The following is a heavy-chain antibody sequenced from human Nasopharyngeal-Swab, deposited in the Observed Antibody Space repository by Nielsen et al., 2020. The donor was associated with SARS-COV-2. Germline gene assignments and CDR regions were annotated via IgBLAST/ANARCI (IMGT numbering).Heavy chain of an antibody. V-gene: IGHV3-21*06. CDR2: ISPTSDYI. CDR1: GFTFSSYT. CDR3: WRGSYGHYDS. D-gene: IGHD4-17*01. Sequence: GGSLRLSFAASGFTFSSYTMNWVRQAPGKGLEWVSSISPTSDYIYYAESVKGRFTISRDNAKNSLFLQMNSLRAEETAIYYCWRGSYGHYDSWGQGALITVSS. J-gene: IGHJ5*01.